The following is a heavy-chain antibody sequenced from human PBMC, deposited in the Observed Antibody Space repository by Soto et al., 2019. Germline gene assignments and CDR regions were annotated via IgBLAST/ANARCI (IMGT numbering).Heavy chain of an antibody. CDR3: ARGGEGIVVVPAARYYYYYYMDV. Sequence: PSVTLSHTCTVSDGTISSYYWSWLLQPPGKGLEWIGYIYYSGSTNYNPSLKSRVTISVDTSKNQFSLKLSSVTAADTAVYYCARGGEGIVVVPAARYYYYYYMDVRGKGITVTVSS. J-gene: IGHJ6*03. V-gene: IGHV4-59*01. CDR2: IYYSGST. CDR1: DGTISSYY. D-gene: IGHD2-2*01.